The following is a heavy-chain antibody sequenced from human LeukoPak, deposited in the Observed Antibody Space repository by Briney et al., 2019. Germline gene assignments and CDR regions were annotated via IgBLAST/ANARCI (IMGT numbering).Heavy chain of an antibody. Sequence: SETLSLTCTVSGGSVSNYYWGWIRQPPGKGLEWIGSIYHSGSTYYNPSLKSRVTISVDTSKNQFSLKLSSVTAADTAVYYCARDSSGWSYPLYYYYYMDVWGKGTTVTVSS. CDR3: ARDSSGWSYPLYYYYYMDV. CDR2: IYHSGST. D-gene: IGHD6-19*01. CDR1: GGSVSNYY. J-gene: IGHJ6*03. V-gene: IGHV4-38-2*02.